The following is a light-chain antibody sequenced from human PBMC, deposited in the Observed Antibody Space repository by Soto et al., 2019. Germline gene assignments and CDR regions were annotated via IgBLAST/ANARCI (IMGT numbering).Light chain of an antibody. J-gene: IGKJ1*01. CDR3: QQYASSPPT. V-gene: IGKV3-20*01. CDR2: GAS. CDR1: QSVSSNY. Sequence: EIVLTQSPGTLSLSPGERATLSCRASQSVSSNYLAWYQQKAGQAPRLLIYGASTRATGIPDRFSGSGSGKDFPLTISRLEPEDFAVYYCQQYASSPPTFGQGTKVEIK.